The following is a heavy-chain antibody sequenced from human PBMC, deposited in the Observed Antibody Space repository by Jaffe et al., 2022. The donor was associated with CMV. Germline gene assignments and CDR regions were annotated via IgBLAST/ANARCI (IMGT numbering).Heavy chain of an antibody. V-gene: IGHV4-34*02. CDR2: ITHAGRT. CDR1: GESFSGYY. D-gene: IGHD3-10*01. Sequence: QVQLQQWGAGLLKPSDTLSLTCAVSGESFSGYYWSWIRQSPGKGLEWIGEITHAGRTSYNPSLKSRVSILGDTSKNHLSLKLTSVTAADTAVYYCAKTGVEIVWSYFDLWGPGSLVTVSS. J-gene: IGHJ4*02. CDR3: AKTGVEIVWSYFDL.